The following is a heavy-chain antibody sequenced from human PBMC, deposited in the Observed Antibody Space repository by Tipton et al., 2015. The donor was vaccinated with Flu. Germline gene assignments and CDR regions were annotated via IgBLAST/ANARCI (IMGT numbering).Heavy chain of an antibody. D-gene: IGHD3-10*02. CDR1: GESISNGNYS. CDR3: ARHTGDSVRGVIDY. J-gene: IGHJ4*02. CDR2: IYYSGSP. V-gene: IGHV4-30-2*06. Sequence: TLSLTCAVSGESISNGNYSWNWIRQSPGKGLEWIGYIYYSGSPYYNPSLKSRLTISVDTSKNQFSLRLSSVTAADTAVYYCARHTGDSVRGVIDYWGQGTLVTVSS.